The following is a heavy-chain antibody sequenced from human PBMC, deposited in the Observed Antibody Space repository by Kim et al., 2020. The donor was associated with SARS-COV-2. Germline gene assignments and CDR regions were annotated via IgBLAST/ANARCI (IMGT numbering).Heavy chain of an antibody. D-gene: IGHD3-9*01. J-gene: IGHJ4*02. V-gene: IGHV1-69*01. Sequence: AQKFQGRVTITADESTSTAYMELSSLRSEDTAVYYCAIGAILTGYSGYDYWGQGTLVTVSS. CDR3: AIGAILTGYSGYDY.